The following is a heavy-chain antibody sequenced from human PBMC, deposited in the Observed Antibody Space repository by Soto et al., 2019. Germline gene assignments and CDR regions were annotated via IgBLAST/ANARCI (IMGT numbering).Heavy chain of an antibody. CDR1: GFTFSSHA. D-gene: IGHD3-16*01. Sequence: EVQLVESGGGLVQPGGSLKLSCAVSGFTFSSHAMNWVRQAPGKGLEWVAYIHGTRSIRYYADSVKGRFTISRDNAKNSLYLQMDSLRDEDTALYYGARDARNADYDYAGQGTMVTVSS. J-gene: IGHJ4*02. CDR2: IHGTRSIR. CDR3: ARDARNADYDY. V-gene: IGHV3-48*02.